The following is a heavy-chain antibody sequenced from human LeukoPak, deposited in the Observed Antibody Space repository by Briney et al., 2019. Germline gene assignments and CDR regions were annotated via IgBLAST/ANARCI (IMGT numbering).Heavy chain of an antibody. J-gene: IGHJ4*02. CDR2: INHSGST. CDR1: GGSFSGYY. CDR3: ARGVVVAATLLFDY. V-gene: IGHV4-34*01. D-gene: IGHD2-15*01. Sequence: PSETLSLTCAVYGGSFSGYYWSWIRQPPGKGLEWIGEINHSGSTNYNPSLKSRVTISVDTSKNQFSLKLSSVTAADTAVYYCARGVVVAATLLFDYWGQGTLVTVSS.